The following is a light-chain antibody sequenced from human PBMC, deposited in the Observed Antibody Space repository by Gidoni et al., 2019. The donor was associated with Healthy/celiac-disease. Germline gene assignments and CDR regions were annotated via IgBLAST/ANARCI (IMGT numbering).Light chain of an antibody. Sequence: AIQLTQSPSSLSASLGDRVTITCRASQGIRSALAWYQQKPGKAPKLLIYDASSLESGVPSRFSGSGYGTDFTLTISSLQPEDFATYYCQQFNNYPLLTFGGGTKVEIK. CDR2: DAS. V-gene: IGKV1D-13*01. CDR1: QGIRSA. J-gene: IGKJ4*01. CDR3: QQFNNYPLLT.